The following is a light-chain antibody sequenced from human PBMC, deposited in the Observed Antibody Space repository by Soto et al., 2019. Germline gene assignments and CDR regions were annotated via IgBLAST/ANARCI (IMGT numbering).Light chain of an antibody. CDR2: WAS. V-gene: IGKV4-1*01. CDR3: QQYYNSIT. Sequence: DMVMTQSPDSLAVSLGERATINCKSSQSVLYSSNNKNFLAWYQQKAGQPPKLLITWASTRESGVPDRFSGSGSGTDFTLTISSLQAEDVAVYYCQQYYNSITFGQGTRLEI. J-gene: IGKJ5*01. CDR1: QSVLYSSNNKNF.